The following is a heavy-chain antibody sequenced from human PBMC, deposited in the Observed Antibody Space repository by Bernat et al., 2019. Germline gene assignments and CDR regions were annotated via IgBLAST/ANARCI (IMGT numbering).Heavy chain of an antibody. Sequence: EVQLVESGGDLVQPGGSLRLSCSTSGFTFRSYYMTWVRQAPGKGLEWVASINEDGSGQYYVDSVRGRFTISRDNTKNSLYLQMNSLRPEDTAVYYCAKEGGAEWNGGMGYWGQGTLVTVSS. V-gene: IGHV3-7*01. CDR2: INEDGSGQ. CDR3: AKEGGAEWNGGMGY. CDR1: GFTFRSYY. J-gene: IGHJ4*02. D-gene: IGHD1-1*01.